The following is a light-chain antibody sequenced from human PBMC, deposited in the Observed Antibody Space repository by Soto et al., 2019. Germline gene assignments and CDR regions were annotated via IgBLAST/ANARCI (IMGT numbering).Light chain of an antibody. Sequence: LTQSPGTLSISPGERSPLYCRATQSVTSYYLAWHQQTRGQAPRLLIDGASRRGTGVPDRFSGGGSGTDFPLISSRVAHAYSAEYYRHQYGRPPLTFGQGTRLEIK. CDR2: GAS. CDR1: QSVTSYY. CDR3: HQYGRPPLT. V-gene: IGKV3-20*01. J-gene: IGKJ5*01.